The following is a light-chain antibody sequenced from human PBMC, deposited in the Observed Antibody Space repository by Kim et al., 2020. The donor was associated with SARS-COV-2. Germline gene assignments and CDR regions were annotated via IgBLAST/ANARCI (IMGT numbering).Light chain of an antibody. J-gene: IGLJ3*02. CDR3: STYTTTTTL. CDR2: NVY. Sequence: PGHSITTACTGTVGDFGDYDWVSWYQQHPGKGPKLMIYNVYNRPSGVSNRFSGSKSGNTASLHITGLQAEDEADYYCSTYTTTTTLFGGGTQLTVL. CDR1: VGDFGDYDW. V-gene: IGLV2-14*03.